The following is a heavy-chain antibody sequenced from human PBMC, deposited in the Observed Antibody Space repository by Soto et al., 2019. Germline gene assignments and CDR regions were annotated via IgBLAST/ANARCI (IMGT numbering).Heavy chain of an antibody. V-gene: IGHV4-30-2*01. CDR3: ARDQLEGNWFDP. CDR2: IYHSGST. J-gene: IGHJ5*02. CDR1: GGSISSGGYS. D-gene: IGHD1-1*01. Sequence: SETMSLTCAVSGGSISSGGYSWNWIRQQPGKGLEWIGYIYHSGSTLYNPSLKSRVTISVDKSKNQFSLKLTSVTAAVTAVYYCARDQLEGNWFDPWGQGTLVTVSS.